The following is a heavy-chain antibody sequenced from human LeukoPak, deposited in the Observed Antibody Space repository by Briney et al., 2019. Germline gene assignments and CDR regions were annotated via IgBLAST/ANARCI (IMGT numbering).Heavy chain of an antibody. V-gene: IGHV3-30-3*01. CDR1: GFTFSSYA. J-gene: IGHJ4*02. Sequence: PGGSLRLSCAASGFTFSSYAMHWVRQAPGKGLEWVAVISYDGSNKYYADSVKGRFTISRDNSKNTLYLQMNSLRAEDTAVYYCARDHGGYWGFEFWGQGTLVTVSS. D-gene: IGHD2-21*01. CDR3: ARDHGGYWGFEF. CDR2: ISYDGSNK.